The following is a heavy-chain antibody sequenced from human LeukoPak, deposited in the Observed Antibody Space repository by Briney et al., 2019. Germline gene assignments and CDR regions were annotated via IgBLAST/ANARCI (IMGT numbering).Heavy chain of an antibody. D-gene: IGHD2-21*02. CDR3: ASLAYCGGDCYSAYYYYYMDV. V-gene: IGHV1-18*01. CDR1: GYTFISYG. CDR2: ISAYNGNT. Sequence: ASVKVSCKASGYTFISYGITWVRQARGQGLEWMGWISAYNGNTNYAQKLQGRVTMTTDTSTSTAYMELSSLRSEDTAVYYCASLAYCGGDCYSAYYYYYMDVWGKGTTVTVSS. J-gene: IGHJ6*03.